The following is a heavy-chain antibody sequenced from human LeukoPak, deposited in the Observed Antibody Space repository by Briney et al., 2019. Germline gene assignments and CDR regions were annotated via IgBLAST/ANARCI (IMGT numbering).Heavy chain of an antibody. D-gene: IGHD6-19*01. V-gene: IGHV3-21*01. J-gene: IGHJ4*02. CDR3: LRDRHWLAFHY. Sequence: GGSLRLSCAASGFTFTDYTINWVRQAPGKGLEWLSCISSSKTFIHYADSVRGRFTNSRDNANNSVYLQMNTLRAEDTPVYYCLRDRHWLAFHYWGQGTLVTVSS. CDR2: ISSSKTFI. CDR1: GFTFTDYT.